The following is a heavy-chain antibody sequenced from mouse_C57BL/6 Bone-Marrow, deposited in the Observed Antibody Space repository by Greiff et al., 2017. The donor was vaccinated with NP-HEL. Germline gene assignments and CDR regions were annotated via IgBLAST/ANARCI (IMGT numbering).Heavy chain of an antibody. CDR3: ARALYHY. CDR2: ISDGGSYT. D-gene: IGHD5-1*01. Sequence: EVKLVESGGGLVKPGGSLKLSCAASGFTFSSYAMSWVRQTPEKRLEWVATISDGGSYTYYPDNVKGRFTISRDNAKNNLYLQMSHLKSEDTAMYYCARALYHYWGQGTSVTVSS. J-gene: IGHJ4*01. V-gene: IGHV5-4*03. CDR1: GFTFSSYA.